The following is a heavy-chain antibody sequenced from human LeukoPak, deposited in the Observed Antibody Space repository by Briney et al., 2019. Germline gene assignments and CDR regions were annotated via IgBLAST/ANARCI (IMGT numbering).Heavy chain of an antibody. CDR3: ARGLLVDAFDI. J-gene: IGHJ3*02. CDR1: GGSISSGGYS. V-gene: IGHV4-30-2*01. D-gene: IGHD3-10*01. Sequence: SETLSLTCAVSGGSISSGGYSWSWIRQPPGKGLEWIGYIYHSGSTYYNPSLKRRVTISVDRSKNQFSLKLSSGTAADTAVYYCARGLLVDAFDIWGQGTMVTVSS. CDR2: IYHSGST.